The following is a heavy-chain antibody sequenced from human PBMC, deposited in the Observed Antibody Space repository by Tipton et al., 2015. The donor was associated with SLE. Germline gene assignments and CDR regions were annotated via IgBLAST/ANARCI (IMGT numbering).Heavy chain of an antibody. CDR2: IYHSGST. V-gene: IGHV4-59*01. J-gene: IGHJ3*01. D-gene: IGHD7-27*01. CDR1: GASISHYY. Sequence: TLSLTCSVSGASISHYYWSWIRQPPGRGLEWIGYIYHSGSTNYNPSLKSRVTISVDMSNNQFSLKLSSVTAADTAVYYCARDPGEGLKALYVRGPGTMVAVSS. CDR3: ARDPGEGLKALYV.